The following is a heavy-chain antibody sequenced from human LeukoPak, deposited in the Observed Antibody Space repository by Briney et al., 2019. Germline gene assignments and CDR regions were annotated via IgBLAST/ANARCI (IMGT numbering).Heavy chain of an antibody. V-gene: IGHV3-48*04. CDR2: ISSSSSTI. Sequence: PGGSLRLSCAAPGFTFSSYSMNWVRQAPGKGQERVSYISSSSSTIYYADSVKGRFTISRDNAKNSLYLQMNSLRAEDTAVYYCARGLSYYGTFDIWGQGTMVTVSS. CDR3: ARGLSYYGTFDI. CDR1: GFTFSSYS. J-gene: IGHJ3*02. D-gene: IGHD3-22*01.